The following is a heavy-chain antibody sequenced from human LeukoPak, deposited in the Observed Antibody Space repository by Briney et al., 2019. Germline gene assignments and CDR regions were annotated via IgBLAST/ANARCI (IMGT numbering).Heavy chain of an antibody. CDR2: ISAYNGNT. V-gene: IGHV1-18*04. CDR1: GYTFTGYY. J-gene: IGHJ4*02. CDR3: ARDPGLRYCSSTSCYDSYYFDY. Sequence: ASVKVSCKASGYTFTGYYMHWVRQAPGKGLEWMGWISAYNGNTNYAQKLQGRVTMTTDTSTSTAYMELRSLRSDDTAVYYCARDPGLRYCSSTSCYDSYYFDYWGQGTLVTVSS. D-gene: IGHD2-2*01.